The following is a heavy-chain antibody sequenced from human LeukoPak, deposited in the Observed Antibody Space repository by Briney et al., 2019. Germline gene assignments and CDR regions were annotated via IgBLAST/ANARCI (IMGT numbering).Heavy chain of an antibody. V-gene: IGHV5-10-1*01. CDR3: ARHDVLRYFDWLPPDY. CDR1: GYSFTSYW. Sequence: GESLKISCKGSGYSFTSYWISWVGQMPGKGLEWMGRIDPSDSYTNYSPSFQGHVTISADKSISTAYLQWSSLKASDTAMYYCARHDVLRYFDWLPPDYWGQGTLVTVSS. CDR2: IDPSDSYT. J-gene: IGHJ4*02. D-gene: IGHD3-9*01.